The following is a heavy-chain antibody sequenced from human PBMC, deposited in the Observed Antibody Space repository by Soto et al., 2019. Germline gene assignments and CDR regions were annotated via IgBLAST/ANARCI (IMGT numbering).Heavy chain of an antibody. CDR2: IYTAGPT. D-gene: IGHD1-1*01. J-gene: IGHJ4*02. Sequence: GGSLRLSCAASGFTVSNYYMSWVRQAPGRGLEWVSVIYTAGPTYYADSVKGRFTISRDESKNSLFLQMDNLRAEDTATYFCARGKSSDAYNPLGYWGPGTLVTVSS. CDR3: ARGKSSDAYNPLGY. V-gene: IGHV3-53*01. CDR1: GFTVSNYY.